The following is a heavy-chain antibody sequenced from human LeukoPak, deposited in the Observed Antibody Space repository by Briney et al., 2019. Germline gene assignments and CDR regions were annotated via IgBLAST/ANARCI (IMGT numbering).Heavy chain of an antibody. J-gene: IGHJ4*02. D-gene: IGHD3-16*01. CDR2: IYSGGST. CDR3: ARDGGAYYFDY. CDR1: GFTFSSYY. Sequence: GGSLRLSCAASGFTFSSYYMSWVRQAPGKGLEVVSVIYSGGSTNYSDSVKGRFTISRDNSKNTLYLQMNSLRAEDAAVYYCARDGGAYYFDYWGQGTLVTVSS. V-gene: IGHV3-66*02.